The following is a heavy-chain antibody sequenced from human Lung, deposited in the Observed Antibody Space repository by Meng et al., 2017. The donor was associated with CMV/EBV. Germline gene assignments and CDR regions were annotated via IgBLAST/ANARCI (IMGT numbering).Heavy chain of an antibody. J-gene: IGHJ3*02. CDR3: AGPDDMGSSPHDPFDI. D-gene: IGHD1-1*01. Sequence: SXTLSLXCTVSGASISANYWSWSRRPPGKGLEYIGSISYTGYIEYNPSLKGRVAISLDTSKNQFSLKLASVTAADTAMYYCAGPDDMGSSPHDPFDIWGQGTMVTVSS. CDR2: ISYTGYI. V-gene: IGHV4-59*01. CDR1: GASISANY.